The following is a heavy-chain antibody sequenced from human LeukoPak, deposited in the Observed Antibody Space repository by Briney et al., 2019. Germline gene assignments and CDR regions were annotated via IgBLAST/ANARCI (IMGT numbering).Heavy chain of an antibody. J-gene: IGHJ4*02. CDR1: GFTFNTYY. CDR3: AKSMIDVRYYFDF. V-gene: IGHV3-7*01. Sequence: GGSLRLSCAASGFTFNTYYMSWVRQAPGKGLEWVANINQAGSEKYYVDSVKGRFTISRDNAKNSLYLQMNSLGADDTAVYYCAKSMIDVRYYFDFWGQGPLVTVSS. CDR2: INQAGSEK. D-gene: IGHD3-22*01.